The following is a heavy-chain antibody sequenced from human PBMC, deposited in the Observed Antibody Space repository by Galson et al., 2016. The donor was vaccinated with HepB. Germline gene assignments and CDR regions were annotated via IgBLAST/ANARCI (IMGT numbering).Heavy chain of an antibody. J-gene: IGHJ6*02. Sequence: SVKVSCKVSGYSLTELSIHWVRQAPGKGLEWMGGFDPEDGETIFAQRFQGRLTMTEDSSTDTAYMELSSLRSEDTAVYYCTAGPIVVVQIPVRRRYYYNGMGVWGQGTTVTVSS. CDR3: TAGPIVVVQIPVRRRYYYNGMGV. CDR1: GYSLTELS. V-gene: IGHV1-24*01. D-gene: IGHD2-2*01. CDR2: FDPEDGET.